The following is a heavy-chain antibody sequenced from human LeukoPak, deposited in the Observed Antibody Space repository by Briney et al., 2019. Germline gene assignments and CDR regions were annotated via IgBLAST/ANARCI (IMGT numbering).Heavy chain of an antibody. V-gene: IGHV4-39*07. CDR1: GGSISSSSYY. CDR2: IYTSGST. CDR3: ARDPGFGRRRYFEEV. J-gene: IGHJ4*02. Sequence: SETLSLTCTVSGGSISSSSYYWGWIRQPPGKGLEWIGRIYTSGSTNYDPSLKSRVTISVDTSKNQFSLKLSSVTAADTAVYYCARDPGFGRRRYFEEVWGQGTLVTVSS. D-gene: IGHD3-9*01.